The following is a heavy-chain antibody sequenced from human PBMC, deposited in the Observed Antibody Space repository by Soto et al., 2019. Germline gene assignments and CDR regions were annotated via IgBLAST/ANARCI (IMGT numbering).Heavy chain of an antibody. CDR3: ARFVRSCSGTTCYTRADV. V-gene: IGHV4-61*01. J-gene: IGHJ6*02. CDR2: IYSSVST. D-gene: IGHD2-2*02. CDR1: GGSVSSDTHY. Sequence: QVQLQESGPGLVKPSETLSLTCTVSGGSVSSDTHYWSWIRQPPGKRLEWIGFIYSSVSTNYNPSLKSRVNMAVDTSKNQFSLKLRSVIVADTAVYHCARFVRSCSGTTCYTRADVWGQGTTVTVSS.